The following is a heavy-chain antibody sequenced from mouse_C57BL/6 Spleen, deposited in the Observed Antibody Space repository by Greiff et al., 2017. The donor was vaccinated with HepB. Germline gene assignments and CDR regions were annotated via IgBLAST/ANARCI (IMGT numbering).Heavy chain of an antibody. V-gene: IGHV1-18*01. CDR3: ARRGGSSYVLFAY. D-gene: IGHD1-1*01. Sequence: VQLKQSGPELVKPGASVKIPCKASGYTFTDYNMDWVKQSHGKSLEWIGDINPNNGGTIYNQKFKGKATLTVDKSSSTAYMELRSLTSEDTAVYYCARRGGSSYVLFAYWGQGTLVTVSA. CDR1: GYTFTDYN. J-gene: IGHJ3*01. CDR2: INPNNGGT.